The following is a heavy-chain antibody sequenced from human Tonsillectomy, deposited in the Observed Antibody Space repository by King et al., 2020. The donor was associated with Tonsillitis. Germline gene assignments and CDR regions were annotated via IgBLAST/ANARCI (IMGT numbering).Heavy chain of an antibody. CDR2: ISSSSSTT. J-gene: IGHJ4*02. CDR3: ASYRQPVSSGAY. V-gene: IGHV3-48*04. CDR1: GFTFSSYG. D-gene: IGHD3-22*01. Sequence: VQLVESGGGLIQPGGSLRLSCAASGFTFSSYGMNWVRQAPGKGLEWVSYISSSSSTTYYADSVKGRFTISRDNAKNSLYLQMNSLRAEDTAVYYCASYRQPVSSGAYWGQGPLFTVSS.